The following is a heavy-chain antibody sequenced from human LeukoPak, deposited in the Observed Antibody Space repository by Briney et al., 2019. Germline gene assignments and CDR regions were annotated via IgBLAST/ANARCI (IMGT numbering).Heavy chain of an antibody. CDR2: ISGSGGST. CDR1: GFTFSSYA. Sequence: GGSLRLSCAASGFTFSSYAMSWVRQAPGKWLEWVSAISGSGGSTYYADSVKGRFTISRDNSKNTLYLQMNSLRAEDTAVYYCAKDLSVVVIAIRVHDPFDIWGQGTMVTVSS. D-gene: IGHD2-21*01. V-gene: IGHV3-23*01. J-gene: IGHJ3*02. CDR3: AKDLSVVVIAIRVHDPFDI.